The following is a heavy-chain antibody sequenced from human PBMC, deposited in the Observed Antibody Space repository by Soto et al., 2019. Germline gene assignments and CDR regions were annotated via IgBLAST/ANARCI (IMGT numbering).Heavy chain of an antibody. V-gene: IGHV1-3*01. J-gene: IGHJ6*02. CDR3: ARAACSSTSCYNYYAYGMDV. Sequence: QVQLVQSGPEMKKPGASVKLSCKASGYTFTTYSMHWVRQAPGQRLEWMGWIHAGNGNTEHSQKFQGRVTITRDTSASTAYLELGSLRSEDMAVYYGARAACSSTSCYNYYAYGMDVWGQGTAVTVS. D-gene: IGHD2-2*01. CDR1: GYTFTTYS. CDR2: IHAGNGNT.